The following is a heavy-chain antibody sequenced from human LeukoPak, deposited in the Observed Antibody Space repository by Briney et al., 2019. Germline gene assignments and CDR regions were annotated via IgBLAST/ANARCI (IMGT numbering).Heavy chain of an antibody. CDR3: ARDSHSGSYYHWFDP. CDR2: IYHSGST. J-gene: IGHJ5*02. Sequence: SETLSLTCTVSGGSISSGYYWGWIRQPPGKGLEWIGSIYHSGSTYYNPSLKSRVTISVDTSKNQFSLKLSSVTAADTAVYYCARDSHSGSYYHWFDPWGQGTLVTVSS. V-gene: IGHV4-38-2*02. D-gene: IGHD1-26*01. CDR1: GGSISSGYY.